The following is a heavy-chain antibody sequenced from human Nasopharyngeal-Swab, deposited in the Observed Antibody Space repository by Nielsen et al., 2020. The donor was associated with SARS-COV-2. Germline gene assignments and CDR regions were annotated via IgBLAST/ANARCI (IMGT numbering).Heavy chain of an antibody. D-gene: IGHD1-26*01. CDR3: AREAVGGLVDS. CDR1: GGSFSSHY. V-gene: IGHV4-59*11. Sequence: LRLSCTVSGGSFSSHYWSWIRQSPGKGLEWIGYFYYSGITNYNPYLKSRVTILIDTSKNQFSLKLNYVTAAYRAVYYCAREAVGGLVDSCGQGTLVTVSS. CDR2: FYYSGIT. J-gene: IGHJ4*02.